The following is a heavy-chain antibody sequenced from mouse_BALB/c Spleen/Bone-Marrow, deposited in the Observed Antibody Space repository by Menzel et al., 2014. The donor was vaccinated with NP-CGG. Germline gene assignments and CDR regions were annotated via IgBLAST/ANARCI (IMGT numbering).Heavy chain of an antibody. CDR2: IWSDGST. V-gene: IGHV2-6*02. Sequence: VQLQQSGPGLVAPSQSLSITCTVSGFSLTSYGVHWVRQPPGKGLEWLVVIWSDGSTTYNSSLKSRLNIRKDNSKSQVFLKVNSPQTDDTAMYYCARTGTYYAMDYWGQGTSVTVSS. J-gene: IGHJ4*01. CDR3: ARTGTYYAMDY. D-gene: IGHD4-1*01. CDR1: GFSLTSYG.